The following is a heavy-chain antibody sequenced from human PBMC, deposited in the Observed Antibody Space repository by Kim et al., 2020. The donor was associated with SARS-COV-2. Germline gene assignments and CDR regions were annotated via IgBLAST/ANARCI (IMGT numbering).Heavy chain of an antibody. V-gene: IGHV3-43*02. D-gene: IGHD6-19*01. Sequence: GSLRLSCVTSGFNLDDYAIHWVRQLPGKGLEWVSLISRDGGDSYYADSVKGRFTISRDNSKKSVNLQMDSLRAEDTAFYYCAQGRQWLLINWGPATALTVSS. CDR1: GFNLDDYA. CDR2: ISRDGGDS. J-gene: IGHJ6*02. CDR3: AQGRQWLLIN.